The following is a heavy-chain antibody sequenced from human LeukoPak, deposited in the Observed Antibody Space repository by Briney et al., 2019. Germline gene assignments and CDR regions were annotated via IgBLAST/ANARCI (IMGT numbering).Heavy chain of an antibody. CDR2: IKKRGAAT. V-gene: IGHV3-11*01. J-gene: IGHJ5*02. D-gene: IGHD1-1*01. Sequence: GSLRLSCEASGFTFRDYAMTWIRQAPGKGLEWISYIKKRGAATYYADSVTGRFVISRDDAKHFLYLDLTNLRAEDTATYFCARIWSARDWFDPWGQGT. CDR1: GFTFRDYA. CDR3: ARIWSARDWFDP.